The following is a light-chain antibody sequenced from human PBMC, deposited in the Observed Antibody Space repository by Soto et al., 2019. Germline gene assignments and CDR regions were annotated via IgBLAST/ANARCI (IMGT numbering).Light chain of an antibody. CDR2: DAS. CDR1: QYVSSF. V-gene: IGKV3-11*01. Sequence: EIVLTQSPATLSLSPGDIATLCCRASQYVSSFLAWYQQKAGQAPRTIIYDASHRATGIPARFSGSGSGTDFTLTINSLEPEDVALYYCQQRYNWPPTLGQGTKVDIK. J-gene: IGKJ1*01. CDR3: QQRYNWPPT.